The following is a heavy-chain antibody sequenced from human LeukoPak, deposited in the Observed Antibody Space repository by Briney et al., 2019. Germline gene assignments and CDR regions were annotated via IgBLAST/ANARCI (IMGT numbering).Heavy chain of an antibody. CDR1: GGSISSTGYD. J-gene: IGHJ5*02. D-gene: IGHD3-10*01. Sequence: PSETLSLTCTVSGGSISSTGYDWGWIRQPPGKGLEWIGYMYYSGSTKYNPSLKSRVTISGDTSKNQFSLKLISVTAADAAVYYCAGHDYYGSGSYRWGQGTLVTVSS. V-gene: IGHV4-61*05. CDR2: MYYSGST. CDR3: AGHDYYGSGSYR.